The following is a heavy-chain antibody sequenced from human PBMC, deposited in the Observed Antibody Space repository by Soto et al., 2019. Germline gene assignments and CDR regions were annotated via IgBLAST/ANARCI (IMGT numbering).Heavy chain of an antibody. J-gene: IGHJ4*02. V-gene: IGHV3-48*03. CDR3: ARGKIAAAGSLDY. CDR1: GFTFISYE. Sequence: GGSLRLSCGASGFTFISYEMNWVRQAPGKGLEWVSYISSSGSTIYYADSVKGRFTISRDNAKNSLYLQMNSLRAEDTAVYYCARGKIAAAGSLDYWGQGTLVTVSS. D-gene: IGHD6-13*01. CDR2: ISSSGSTI.